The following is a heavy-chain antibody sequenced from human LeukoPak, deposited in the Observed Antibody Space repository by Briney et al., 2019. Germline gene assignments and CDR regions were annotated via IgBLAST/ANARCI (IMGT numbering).Heavy chain of an antibody. CDR2: ISGSSGST. D-gene: IGHD3-22*01. CDR1: GFTFSSYA. CDR3: AKGVVVVIPSDALDI. Sequence: PGGSLRLSCAASGFTFSSYAMSWVRQAPGKGLEGVSAISGSSGSTYYADSVKGRFTISRDNSKNTLYLQMNGLRAEDTAVYYCAKGVVVVIPSDALDIWGQGTIGIVSP. V-gene: IGHV3-23*01. J-gene: IGHJ3*02.